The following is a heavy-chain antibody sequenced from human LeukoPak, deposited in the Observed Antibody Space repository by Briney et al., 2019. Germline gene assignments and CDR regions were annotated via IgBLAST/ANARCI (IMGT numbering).Heavy chain of an antibody. V-gene: IGHV4-34*01. CDR1: GGSISSYY. J-gene: IGHJ6*02. D-gene: IGHD2-2*01. CDR3: ARVGMSGCSSTSCYDQGGLGYYYYGMDV. Sequence: SETLSLTCTVSGGSISSYYWSWIRQPPGKGLEWIGEINHSGSTNYNPSLKSRVTISVDTSKNQFSLKLSSVTAADTAVYYCARVGMSGCSSTSCYDQGGLGYYYYGMDVWGQGTTVTVSS. CDR2: INHSGST.